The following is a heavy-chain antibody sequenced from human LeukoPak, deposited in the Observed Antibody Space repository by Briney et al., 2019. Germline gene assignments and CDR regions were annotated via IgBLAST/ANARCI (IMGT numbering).Heavy chain of an antibody. V-gene: IGHV4-39*07. CDR3: AREKKAGPDWFDP. CDR1: GGSISSSSYY. CDR2: IYYSGST. J-gene: IGHJ5*02. Sequence: SETLSLTCTVSGGSISSSSYYWGWIRQPPGKGLEWIGSIYYSGSTYYNPSLKSRVTISVDTSKNQFSLKLSSVTAADTAVYYCAREKKAGPDWFDPWGQGTLVTVSS.